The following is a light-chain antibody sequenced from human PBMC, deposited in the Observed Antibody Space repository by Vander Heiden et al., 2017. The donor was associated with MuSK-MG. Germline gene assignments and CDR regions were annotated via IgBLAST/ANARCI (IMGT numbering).Light chain of an antibody. Sequence: SSSHIGAGYDVHWYQQLPGTAPQVVIYGNTTRPSGVPARFSGSKSATSASLTITWVQAEDEADYYCQSYDSSRSVWVFGGGTKLTVL. V-gene: IGLV1-40*01. CDR1: SSHIGAGYD. CDR2: GNT. J-gene: IGLJ3*02. CDR3: QSYDSSRSVWV.